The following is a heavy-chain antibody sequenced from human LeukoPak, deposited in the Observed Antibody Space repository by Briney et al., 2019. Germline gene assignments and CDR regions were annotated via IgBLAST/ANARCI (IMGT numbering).Heavy chain of an antibody. D-gene: IGHD3-3*01. CDR1: GGSFRGYY. J-gene: IGHJ3*02. CDR2: INHSGST. Sequence: SSETLSLTCAVYGGSFRGYYWSWIRQPPGKGLEWIGEINHSGSTNYNPSLKSRVTISVDTSKNQFSLKLSSVTAADTAVYYCARVFGVIDAFDIWGQGTMVTVSS. V-gene: IGHV4-34*01. CDR3: ARVFGVIDAFDI.